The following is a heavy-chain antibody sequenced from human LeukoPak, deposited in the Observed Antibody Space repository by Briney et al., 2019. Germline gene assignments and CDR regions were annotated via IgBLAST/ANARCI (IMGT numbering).Heavy chain of an antibody. CDR3: ARDSRGAPYRGAYYYYGMDV. CDR1: GYTFTGYY. D-gene: IGHD3-10*01. Sequence: ASVKVSCQASGYTFTGYYMHWVRQAPGQGLEWMGWINPNSGGTNYAQKFQGRVTMTRDTSISTAYMELRRLRSADTAVYYSARDSRGAPYRGAYYYYGMDVWGQGTTVTVSS. CDR2: INPNSGGT. V-gene: IGHV1-2*02. J-gene: IGHJ6*02.